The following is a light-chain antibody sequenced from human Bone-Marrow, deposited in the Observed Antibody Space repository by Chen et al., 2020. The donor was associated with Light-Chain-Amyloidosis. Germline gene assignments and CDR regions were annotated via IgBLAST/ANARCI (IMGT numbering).Light chain of an antibody. CDR2: DDS. Sequence: SYVLTQPSSVSVAPGQTATIACGGNNIGSTSVHWYQQTPGQAPLLVVYDDSDRPSGIPERWSGSNSGNTATLTISRVEAGDEADYYCQVWHRSSDRPVFGGGTKLTVL. CDR3: QVWHRSSDRPV. V-gene: IGLV3-21*02. J-gene: IGLJ3*02. CDR1: NIGSTS.